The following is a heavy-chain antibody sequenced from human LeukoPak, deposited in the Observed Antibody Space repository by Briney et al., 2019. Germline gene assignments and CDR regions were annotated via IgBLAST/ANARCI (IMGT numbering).Heavy chain of an antibody. CDR1: GCPFSSYW. V-gene: IGHV3-74*01. Sequence: GGHLRLSCAASGCPFSSYWMHWVRHAPGKGMVWVSRIDDDGAGTTYADSVKGRFTISRDNAKNTLYLQMNSLRVEDTAVYYCARSASGYDAWGQGTLVTVSS. CDR3: ARSASGYDA. J-gene: IGHJ5*02. D-gene: IGHD5-12*01. CDR2: IDDDGAGT.